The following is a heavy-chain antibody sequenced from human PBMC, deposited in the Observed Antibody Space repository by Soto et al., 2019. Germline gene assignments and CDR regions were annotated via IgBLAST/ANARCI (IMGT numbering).Heavy chain of an antibody. J-gene: IGHJ4*02. CDR2: ISAYNGNT. V-gene: IGHV1-18*04. D-gene: IGHD6-19*01. CDR3: AWTPLLRSSGWYFPDY. Sequence: QVQLVQSGAEVKKPGASVKVSCKASGYTFTSYGISWVRQAPGQGLEWMGWISAYNGNTNYAQKLQGRVTRTTDTSTSTAYMVLRSLRSDDTAVYYCAWTPLLRSSGWYFPDYWGQGTLVTVSS. CDR1: GYTFTSYG.